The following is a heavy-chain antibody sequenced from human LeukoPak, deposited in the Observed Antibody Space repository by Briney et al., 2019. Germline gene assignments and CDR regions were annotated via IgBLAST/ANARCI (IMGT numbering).Heavy chain of an antibody. Sequence: PGGSLRLSCAASGFTFSDHYMSWIRQAPGKGLECVSYISSGGSTTYYTDSVKGRFTISRDNGKNALYPQMNSLRAEDTAVYYCAREIAADRGFDSWGQGTLVTVSS. V-gene: IGHV3-11*01. CDR1: GFTFSDHY. D-gene: IGHD6-6*01. J-gene: IGHJ4*02. CDR3: AREIAADRGFDS. CDR2: ISSGGSTT.